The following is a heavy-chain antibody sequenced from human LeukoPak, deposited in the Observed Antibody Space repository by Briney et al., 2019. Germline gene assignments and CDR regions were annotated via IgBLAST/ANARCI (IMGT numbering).Heavy chain of an antibody. D-gene: IGHD3-10*01. CDR1: GYTFTGYY. CDR2: INPNSGYT. CDR3: ATGRDYFGSGNNDAFDI. V-gene: IGHV1-2*04. Sequence: APVKVSCKASGYTFTGYYMHWVRQAPGQGLKWLGWINPNSGYTNYAQKFQDWVTMTRDTSISTAYMELSRLRSDDTAVYYCATGRDYFGSGNNDAFDIWGQGTMVTVSS. J-gene: IGHJ3*02.